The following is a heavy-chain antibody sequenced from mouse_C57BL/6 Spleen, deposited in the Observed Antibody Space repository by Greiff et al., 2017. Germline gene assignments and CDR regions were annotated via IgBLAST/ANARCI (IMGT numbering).Heavy chain of an antibody. CDR2: IYPRDGST. J-gene: IGHJ2*01. V-gene: IGHV1-78*01. CDR3: ARELRLPYYFDY. CDR1: GYTFTDHT. Sequence: VKVVESDAELVKPGASVKISCKVSGYTFTDHTIHWMKQRPEQGLEWIGYIYPRDGSTKYNEKFKGKATLTADKSSSTAYMQLNSLTSEDSAVYFCARELRLPYYFDYWGQGTTLTVSS. D-gene: IGHD3-2*02.